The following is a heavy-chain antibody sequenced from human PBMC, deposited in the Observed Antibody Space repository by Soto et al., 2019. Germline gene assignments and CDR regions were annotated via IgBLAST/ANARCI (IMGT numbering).Heavy chain of an antibody. J-gene: IGHJ4*02. CDR1: GGSISSSSYY. V-gene: IGHV4-39*01. CDR3: ARLGSGSYYPPRWYYFDY. Sequence: QLQLQESGPGLVKPSETLSLTCTVSGGSISSSSYYWGWIRQPPGKGLEWIGSIYYSGSTYYNPSLKSRVTISVDTSKNQFSLKLSSVTAADTAVYYCARLGSGSYYPPRWYYFDYWGQGTLVTVSS. CDR2: IYYSGST. D-gene: IGHD3-10*01.